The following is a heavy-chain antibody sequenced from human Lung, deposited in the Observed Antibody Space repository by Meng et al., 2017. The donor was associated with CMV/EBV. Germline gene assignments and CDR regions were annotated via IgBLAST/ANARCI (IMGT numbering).Heavy chain of an antibody. V-gene: IGHV1-69*05. D-gene: IGHD3-3*01. Sequence: SVKVSCKASGYTFTGHYMHWVRQAPGQGLEWMGGIIPIFGTANYAQKFQGRVTITTDESTSTAYMELSSLRSEDTAVYYCASLGGYYHDFDYWGQGTLVTVSS. J-gene: IGHJ4*02. CDR2: IIPIFGTA. CDR1: GYTFTGHY. CDR3: ASLGGYYHDFDY.